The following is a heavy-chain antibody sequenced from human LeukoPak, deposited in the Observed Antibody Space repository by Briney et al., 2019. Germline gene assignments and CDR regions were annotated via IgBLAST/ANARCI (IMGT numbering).Heavy chain of an antibody. CDR2: VFHTGDT. D-gene: IGHD3-22*01. J-gene: IGHJ4*02. Sequence: SETLSLTCAVSGDSINSFYWSWIRQPPGKGLEWIGYVFHTGDTNSNPSLKSRVTMTTDTSTSTAYMELRSLRSDDTAVYYCARGGPGYYYDSSGYYVYDYWGQGTLVTVSS. CDR1: GDSINSFY. V-gene: IGHV4-59*01. CDR3: ARGGPGYYYDSSGYYVYDY.